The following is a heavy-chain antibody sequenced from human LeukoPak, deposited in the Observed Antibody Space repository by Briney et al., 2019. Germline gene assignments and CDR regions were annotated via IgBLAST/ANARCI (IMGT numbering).Heavy chain of an antibody. D-gene: IGHD5-24*01. CDR3: ARRPSRDGYNA. Sequence: SETLSLTCTVSGGSISPYAWNWIRQPPGKGLEWIGYIYYSGSANYNPSLKSRVTISVDTSKNQFSLKLSSVTAADTAVYYCARRPSRDGYNAWSQGTLVTVSS. J-gene: IGHJ4*02. CDR1: GGSISPYA. CDR2: IYYSGSA. V-gene: IGHV4-59*01.